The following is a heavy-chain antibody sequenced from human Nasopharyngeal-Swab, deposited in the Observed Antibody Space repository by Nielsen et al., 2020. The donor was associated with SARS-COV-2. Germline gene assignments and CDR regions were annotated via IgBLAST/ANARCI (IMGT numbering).Heavy chain of an antibody. V-gene: IGHV3-33*01. D-gene: IGHD3-9*01. CDR3: ARGPMYYKSLTGFQNYYFDY. CDR1: GFSFSNYG. CDR2: IWYDGSNK. J-gene: IGHJ4*02. Sequence: SLKISCAASGFSFSNYGMHLVRQSPVKGLQWLTNIWYDGSNKYYADSVKGRFTISRDNSKNTVYLQMNSLRAEDSAVYYCARGPMYYKSLTGFQNYYFDYWGQGTLVTVSS.